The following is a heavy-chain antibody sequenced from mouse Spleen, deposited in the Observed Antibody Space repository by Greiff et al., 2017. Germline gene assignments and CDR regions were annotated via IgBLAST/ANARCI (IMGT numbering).Heavy chain of an antibody. Sequence: EVQLVESGGGLVKPGGSLKLSCAASGFTFSSYAMSWVRQTPEKRLEWVATISSGGSYTYYPDSVKGRFTISRDNAKNTLYLQMSSLRSEDTAMYYCARHEAGYYFDYWGQGTTLTVSS. D-gene: IGHD3-2*02. CDR1: GFTFSSYA. CDR2: ISSGGSYT. J-gene: IGHJ2*01. V-gene: IGHV5-9-3*01. CDR3: ARHEAGYYFDY.